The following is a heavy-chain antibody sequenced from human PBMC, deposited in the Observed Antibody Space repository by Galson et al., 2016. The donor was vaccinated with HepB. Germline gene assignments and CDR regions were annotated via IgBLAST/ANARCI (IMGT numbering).Heavy chain of an antibody. V-gene: IGHV1-18*01. D-gene: IGHD2-15*01. Sequence: SVKVSCKASGYTFPNYGISWVRQAPGQGLEWMGWISAYKGDTFSAQNFQGRLTMTTDTSTTTAYMELKSLRPDDTAVYYCARDSAYCSGARCNFRPLSWFDPWGQGTLVTVSS. J-gene: IGHJ5*02. CDR2: ISAYKGDT. CDR1: GYTFPNYG. CDR3: ARDSAYCSGARCNFRPLSWFDP.